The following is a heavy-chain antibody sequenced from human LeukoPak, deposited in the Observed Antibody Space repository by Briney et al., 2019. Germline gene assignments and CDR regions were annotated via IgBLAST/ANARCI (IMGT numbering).Heavy chain of an antibody. CDR3: ARNTGSPFDY. V-gene: IGHV6-1*01. CDR1: GDSVSSNSVA. CDR2: TYYRSKWKN. Sequence: SQTLSLTRAISGDSVSSNSVAWNWIRQSPSRGLEWLGRTYYRSKWKNDYAVSVKSQIIINPDTSKNQFSLQLKSVTPEDSAIYYCARNTGSPFDYWGQGTLVTVSS. D-gene: IGHD1-26*01. J-gene: IGHJ4*02.